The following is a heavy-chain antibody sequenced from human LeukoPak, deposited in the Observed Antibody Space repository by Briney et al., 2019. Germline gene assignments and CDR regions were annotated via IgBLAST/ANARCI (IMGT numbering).Heavy chain of an antibody. D-gene: IGHD2-2*01. CDR2: IYYSGST. V-gene: IGHV4-39*01. CDR3: ARMEISTSLSLFDY. J-gene: IGHJ4*02. Sequence: SETLSLTCTVSGGSISSSSYYWGWIRQPPGKGLEWIGSIYYSGSTYYNPSLKSRVTISVDTSKNQFSLKLSSVTAADTAVYYCARMEISTSLSLFDYWGQGTLVTVSS. CDR1: GGSISSSSYY.